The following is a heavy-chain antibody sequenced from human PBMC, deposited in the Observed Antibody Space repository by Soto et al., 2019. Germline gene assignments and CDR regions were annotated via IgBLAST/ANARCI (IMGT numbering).Heavy chain of an antibody. CDR1: GFTFSSYS. D-gene: IGHD2-2*01. CDR3: ALGYCSSTSCLYYYYGMDV. J-gene: IGHJ6*02. CDR2: ISSSSSYI. Sequence: GGSLRLSCAASGFTFSSYSMNWVRQAPGKGLEWVSSISSSSSYIYYADSVKGRFTVSRDNAKNSLYLQMNSLRAEDTAVYYCALGYCSSTSCLYYYYGMDVWGQGTTVTVSS. V-gene: IGHV3-21*01.